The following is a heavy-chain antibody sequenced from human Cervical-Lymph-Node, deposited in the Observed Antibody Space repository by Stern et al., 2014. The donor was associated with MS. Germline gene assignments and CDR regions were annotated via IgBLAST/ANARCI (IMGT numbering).Heavy chain of an antibody. CDR3: ARRGDGYSPFWDY. J-gene: IGHJ4*02. D-gene: IGHD5-24*01. Sequence: QLQLQESGPGLVKPSQTLSLTCTVSGVSISNYAYYWSWIRQHPGKGLEWIGYIYYSGSTYYNPSLKSRLTMSIDTSKNQFSLSLSSVTAADTAVYYCARRGDGYSPFWDYWGQGSLVTVSS. V-gene: IGHV4-31*03. CDR2: IYYSGST. CDR1: GVSISNYAYY.